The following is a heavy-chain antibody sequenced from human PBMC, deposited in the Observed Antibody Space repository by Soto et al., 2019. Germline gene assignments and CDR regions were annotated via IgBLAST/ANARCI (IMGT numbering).Heavy chain of an antibody. J-gene: IGHJ6*02. Sequence: SVKVSCKASGGTFSSYAISWVRRAPGQGLEWMGGIIPIFGTANYAQKFQGRVTITADKSTSTAYLELSSLRSEDTDVYCCARGPRTTAMVNYYYYGMDVWGQGTTVSVSS. CDR2: IIPIFGTA. CDR3: ARGPRTTAMVNYYYYGMDV. CDR1: GGTFSSYA. V-gene: IGHV1-69*06. D-gene: IGHD5-18*01.